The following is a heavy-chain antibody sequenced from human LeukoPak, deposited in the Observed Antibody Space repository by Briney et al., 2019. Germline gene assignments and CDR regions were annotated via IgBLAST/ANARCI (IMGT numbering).Heavy chain of an antibody. CDR2: ISYDGTDM. Sequence: GGSLRLSCAASGFTFSSYAMHWVRQAPGKGLDWVALISYDGTDMKYADSVKGRFTISRDNSKSTLYLQMNSLRGDDTAVYYCARGGSGNSWYLGYWGRGTLLTVSS. CDR3: ARGGSGNSWYLGY. V-gene: IGHV3-30*04. D-gene: IGHD6-13*01. CDR1: GFTFSSYA. J-gene: IGHJ4*02.